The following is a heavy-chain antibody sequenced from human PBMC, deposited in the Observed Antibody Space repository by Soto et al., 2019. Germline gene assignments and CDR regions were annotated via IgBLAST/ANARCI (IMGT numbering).Heavy chain of an antibody. CDR2: IYHSGST. V-gene: IGHV4-30-2*01. J-gene: IGHJ5*02. CDR3: ARSYLKYSSGWPNWFDP. D-gene: IGHD6-19*01. CDR1: GGSISSGGYS. Sequence: QLQLQESGSGLVKPTQTLSLTCAVSGGSISSGGYSWSWIRQPPGKGLEWIGYIYHSGSTYYNPSLKSRVTISVDRSKIQFSLKLSSVTAADTAVYYCARSYLKYSSGWPNWFDPWGQATLVTVSS.